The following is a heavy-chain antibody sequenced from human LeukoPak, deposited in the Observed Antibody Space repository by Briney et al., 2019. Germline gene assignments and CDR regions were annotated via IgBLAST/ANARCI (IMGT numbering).Heavy chain of an antibody. V-gene: IGHV3-21*01. J-gene: IGHJ4*02. CDR1: GFTFSNYA. D-gene: IGHD6-13*01. CDR2: ISSSSSYI. Sequence: PGGSLRLSCAASGFTFSNYAMNWVRQAPGKGLEWVSSISSSSSYIYYADSVKGRFTISRDNAKNSLYLQMNSLRAEDTAVYYCARDPNSSSWYSYFDYWGQGTLVTVSS. CDR3: ARDPNSSSWYSYFDY.